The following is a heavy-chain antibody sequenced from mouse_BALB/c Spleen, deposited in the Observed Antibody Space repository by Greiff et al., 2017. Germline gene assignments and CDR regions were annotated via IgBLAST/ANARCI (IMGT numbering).Heavy chain of an antibody. V-gene: IGHV1-53*01. CDR2: INPNNGGT. Sequence: QVQLQQPGSELVRPGASVKLSCKASGYTFTSYWMHWVKQRPGQGLEWIGGINPNNGGTSYNQKFKGKATLTVDKSSSTAYMELRSLTSEDSAVYYCARSGNQGYFDVWGAGTTVTVSS. CDR3: ARSGNQGYFDV. J-gene: IGHJ1*01. D-gene: IGHD2-1*01. CDR1: GYTFTSYW.